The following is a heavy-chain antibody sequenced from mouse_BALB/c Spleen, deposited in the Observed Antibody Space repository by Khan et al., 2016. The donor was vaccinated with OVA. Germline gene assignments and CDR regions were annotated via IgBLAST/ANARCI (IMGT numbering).Heavy chain of an antibody. CDR2: IYPGTDNS. J-gene: IGHJ2*01. D-gene: IGHD3-2*02. V-gene: IGHV1-76*01. Sequence: YIFTSYWIHWVKQRSGQGLEWIARIYPGTDNSYYNEKFKDKATLTADKSSSTAYMQLSSLKSADSDGYFVAREEALYHCDHGCQCTTLTVCS. CDR3: AREEALYHCDH. CDR1: YIFTSYW.